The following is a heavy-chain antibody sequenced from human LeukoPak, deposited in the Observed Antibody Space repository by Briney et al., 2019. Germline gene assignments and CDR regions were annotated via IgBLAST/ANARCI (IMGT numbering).Heavy chain of an antibody. J-gene: IGHJ4*02. Sequence: GGSLRLSCAASGFTVSSNHMSWVRQAPGKGLEWVSVIYSGGSTYNADSVRGRFTISRDNSRNTLYLQMNSLRVEDTAVYYCAKVPGSRRWWELPYFDYWGQGTLVTVSS. CDR1: GFTVSSNH. V-gene: IGHV3-53*01. CDR2: IYSGGST. D-gene: IGHD4/OR15-4a*01. CDR3: AKVPGSRRWWELPYFDY.